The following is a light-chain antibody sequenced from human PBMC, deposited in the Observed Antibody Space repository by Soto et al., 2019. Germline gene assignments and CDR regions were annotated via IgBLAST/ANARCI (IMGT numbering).Light chain of an antibody. CDR2: AAS. V-gene: IGKV1-39*01. CDR1: QSISSY. J-gene: IGKJ3*01. CDR3: QQSYSTPQSYSTPFT. Sequence: DIQMTQSPSSLSASVGDRVTITCRASQSISSYLNWYQQKPGKAPKLLIYAASSLQSGVPSRFSGSGSGTDFTLTISSLQPEDFATYYCQQSYSTPQSYSTPFTFGPGTKVDIK.